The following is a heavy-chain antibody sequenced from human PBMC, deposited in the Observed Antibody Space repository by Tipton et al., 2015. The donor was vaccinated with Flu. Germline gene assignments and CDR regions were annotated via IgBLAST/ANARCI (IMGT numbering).Heavy chain of an antibody. CDR1: AFTFSDHY. CDR2: IRSKVYGGTT. V-gene: IGHV3-49*03. J-gene: IGHJ4*02. Sequence: SLRLSCAASAFTFSDHYMSWIRQAPGKGLEWVSFIRSKVYGGTTEYAASVKGRFTISRDDSKSIAYLQMNSLKTEDTAVYYCARGLPLGYWGQGTLVTVSS. CDR3: ARGLPLGY.